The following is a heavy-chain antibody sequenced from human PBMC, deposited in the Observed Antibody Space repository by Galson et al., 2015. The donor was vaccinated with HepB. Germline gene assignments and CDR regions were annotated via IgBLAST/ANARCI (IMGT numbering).Heavy chain of an antibody. CDR1: GGSISDSH. V-gene: IGHV4-59*01. CDR3: AKDCQMGAFDI. Sequence: SETLSLTCNVSGGSISDSHWSWIRQSPGKGLERIGNIYYSENTYYNPSLKSRVTISAVTSTNQLSLRLISVTAADTAIYYCAKDCQMGAFDIWGQGTTVTVSS. CDR2: IYYSENT. J-gene: IGHJ3*02. D-gene: IGHD5-24*01.